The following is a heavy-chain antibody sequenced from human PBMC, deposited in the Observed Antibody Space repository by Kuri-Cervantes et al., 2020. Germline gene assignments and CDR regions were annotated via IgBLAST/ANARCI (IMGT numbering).Heavy chain of an antibody. J-gene: IGHJ4*02. CDR2: IYSRGST. CDR3: ARVGRTAPDY. V-gene: IGHV4-39*07. Sequence: SETLSLTCTVSGGSISSSSCYCGWIRQPPVKGLEWIGSIYSRGSTYYNPSLTSRVTISVDTSKNQFSMKLSSVTAADTAVYYCARVGRTAPDYWGQGTLVTVSS. CDR1: GGSISSSSCY.